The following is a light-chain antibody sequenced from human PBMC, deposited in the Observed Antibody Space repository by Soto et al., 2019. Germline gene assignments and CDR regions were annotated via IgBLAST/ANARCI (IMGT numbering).Light chain of an antibody. CDR2: SNN. CDR3: AAWDDSLNGV. V-gene: IGLV1-44*01. CDR1: SSNIGGNT. Sequence: QSVLTQPPSASGTPGQRVTISCSGSSSNIGGNTVNWYQHLPGTAPKLLIYSNNRRPSGVPDRFSGSKSGTSASLAISGLQSEDEADYYCAAWDDSLNGVFGGGTQLTVL. J-gene: IGLJ3*02.